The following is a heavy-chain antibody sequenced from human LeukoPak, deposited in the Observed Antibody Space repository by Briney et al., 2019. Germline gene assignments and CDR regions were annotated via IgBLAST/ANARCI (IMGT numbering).Heavy chain of an antibody. CDR1: GFTFSSYS. D-gene: IGHD3-10*01. V-gene: IGHV3-21*01. J-gene: IGHJ6*03. CDR3: ARVQAYGSGSYSLYYYYMDV. CDR2: ISSSSSYI. Sequence: GGSLRLSCAASGFTFSSYSMNWVRQAPGKGLEWVSSISSSSSYIYYADSVKGRFTISRDNAKNSLYLQMNSLRVEDTAVYYCARVQAYGSGSYSLYYYYMDVWGKGTTVTISS.